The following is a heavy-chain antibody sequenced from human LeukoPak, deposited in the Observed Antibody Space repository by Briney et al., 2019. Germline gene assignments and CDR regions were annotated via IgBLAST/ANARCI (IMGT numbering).Heavy chain of an antibody. CDR1: GGSISSYY. J-gene: IGHJ2*01. D-gene: IGHD3-9*01. V-gene: IGHV4-4*07. CDR2: IYTSGST. CDR3: ARDRNDILTGYQIDWYFDL. Sequence: SETLSLTCTVSGGSISSYYWSWIRQPAGKGLEWIGRIYTSGSTNYNPSLKSRVTMSVDTSKNQFSLKLSSVTAADTAVYYCARDRNDILTGYQIDWYFDLWGRGTLVTVSS.